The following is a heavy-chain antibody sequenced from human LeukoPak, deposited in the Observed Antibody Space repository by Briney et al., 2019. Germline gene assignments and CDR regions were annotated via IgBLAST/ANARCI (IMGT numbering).Heavy chain of an antibody. CDR1: GGSVSSGSYY. Sequence: SETLSLTCTVSGGSVSSGSYYWSWIRQPPGKGLEWIGYIYYSGSTNYNPSLKSRVPISVDTSKNQFSLKLSAVTAADTAVYYCARASPARHGGQATLVTLHS. CDR3: ARASPARH. J-gene: IGHJ1*01. CDR2: IYYSGST. V-gene: IGHV4-61*01.